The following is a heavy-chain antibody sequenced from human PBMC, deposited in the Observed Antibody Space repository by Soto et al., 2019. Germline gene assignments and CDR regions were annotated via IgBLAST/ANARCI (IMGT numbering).Heavy chain of an antibody. Sequence: SVTLCLTWTVSGGSMSSSNWWNLVHQPPGKGLEWIGETHHSGRTNYNPSLKSRVTISVDKSKHHFTLKLSSVTAADTAVYYCASSGATDAFDIWGQGTMVTVSS. J-gene: IGHJ3*02. CDR1: GGSMSSSNW. D-gene: IGHD2-15*01. V-gene: IGHV4-4*02. CDR3: ASSGATDAFDI. CDR2: THHSGRT.